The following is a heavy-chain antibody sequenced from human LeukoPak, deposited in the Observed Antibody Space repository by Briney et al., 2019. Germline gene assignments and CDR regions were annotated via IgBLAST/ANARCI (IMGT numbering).Heavy chain of an antibody. V-gene: IGHV4-59*11. J-gene: IGHJ4*02. CDR1: GDSLSSHF. Sequence: SETLSLTCTDSGDSLSSHFWTWIRQPPGKGLEWIGFVSHSGTSSYSPSLQSRVTMSVDPSKNQFSLNLSSVTAADTALYYCARIKGVGAIYFDGWGQGTLVTVSS. CDR2: VSHSGTS. D-gene: IGHD1-26*01. CDR3: ARIKGVGAIYFDG.